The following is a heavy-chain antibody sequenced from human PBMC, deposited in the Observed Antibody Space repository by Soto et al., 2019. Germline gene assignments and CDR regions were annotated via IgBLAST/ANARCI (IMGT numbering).Heavy chain of an antibody. CDR3: ARDWGVMVVAATGLDP. Sequence: QMQLVESGGGLVKPGGSLRLSCAASGFTFSDYYMSWIRQAPGKGLEWVSYISSSGSTIYYADSVKCRFTISRDNAKNSLYLQMNSLRAEDTAVYYCARDWGVMVVAATGLDPWGQGTLVTVSS. CDR1: GFTFSDYY. D-gene: IGHD2-15*01. CDR2: ISSSGSTI. V-gene: IGHV3-11*01. J-gene: IGHJ5*02.